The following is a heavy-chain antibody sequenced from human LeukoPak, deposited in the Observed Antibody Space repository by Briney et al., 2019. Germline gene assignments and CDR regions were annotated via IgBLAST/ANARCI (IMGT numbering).Heavy chain of an antibody. V-gene: IGHV1-69*05. Sequence: ASVKVSCKASGGTFSSYAITWVRQAPGQGLECIGRIIPIFGTANYAQKFEGRVTITTDESTSTAYMELSTLRSDDTAVYYCARERPPGDSSSWFLEGYFDIWGQGTLVAVSS. D-gene: IGHD6-13*01. CDR1: GGTFSSYA. J-gene: IGHJ4*02. CDR2: IIPIFGTA. CDR3: ARERPPGDSSSWFLEGYFDI.